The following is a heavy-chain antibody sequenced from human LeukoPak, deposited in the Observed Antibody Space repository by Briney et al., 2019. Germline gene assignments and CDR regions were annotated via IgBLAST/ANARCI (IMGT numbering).Heavy chain of an antibody. CDR2: ISGTGSAV. Sequence: GGSRRLSCAASGFSFITYAMNWVRQAPGKGLEWVSGISGTGSAVGYADSVKGRFTVSRDTPKRTVYLQMSGLRVDDTATYYCVKGSGTHYYFYYMDVWGKGTPVTVSS. J-gene: IGHJ6*03. CDR3: VKGSGTHYYFYYMDV. V-gene: IGHV3-48*03. D-gene: IGHD1-26*01. CDR1: GFSFITYA.